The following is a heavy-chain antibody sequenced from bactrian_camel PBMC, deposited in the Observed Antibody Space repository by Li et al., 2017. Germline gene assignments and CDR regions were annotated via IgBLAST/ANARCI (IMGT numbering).Heavy chain of an antibody. Sequence: VQLVESGGGSVQAGGSLRLSCAGSGFTFSSYGLSWVRQTPGKGLEPVSGITDDGSDTYYIKSVRDRFTISRDNAKNMLYLQMNSLKSEDTAVYYCASAVGKYWGQGTQVTVS. CDR1: GFTFSSYG. J-gene: IGHJ4*01. CDR3: ASAVGKY. CDR2: ITDDGSDT. V-gene: IGHV3S7*01. D-gene: IGHD3*01.